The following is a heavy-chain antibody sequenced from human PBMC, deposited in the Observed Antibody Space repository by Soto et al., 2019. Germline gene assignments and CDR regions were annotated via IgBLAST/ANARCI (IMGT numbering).Heavy chain of an antibody. Sequence: ASVKVSCKAFGYIFINYDIHWVRQAPGQRLEWMGWINTGNGNTKYSQKFQGRVTITRDTSATTVYMELSGLKSEDTAMFYCVREGQWPSWG. CDR1: GYIFINYD. V-gene: IGHV1-3*04. J-gene: IGHJ5*01. CDR2: INTGNGNT. CDR3: VREGQWPS. D-gene: IGHD6-19*01.